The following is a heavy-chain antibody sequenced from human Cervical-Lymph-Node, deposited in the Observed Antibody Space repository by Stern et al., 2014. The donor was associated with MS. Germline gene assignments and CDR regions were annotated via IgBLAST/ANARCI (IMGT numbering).Heavy chain of an antibody. V-gene: IGHV1-69*01. J-gene: IGHJ4*02. Sequence: QMQLVQSGAEVKKPGSSVKVSCKASGGTFSSYTISWVRQAPGQGLEWMGGIIPLFGTANYAQKFLGRVTITANESTSTAYMELSSLRSEDTAVYYCAREFNYDSSGYYFYYWGRGTLGTVS. CDR2: IIPLFGTA. CDR3: AREFNYDSSGYYFYY. D-gene: IGHD3-22*01. CDR1: GGTFSSYT.